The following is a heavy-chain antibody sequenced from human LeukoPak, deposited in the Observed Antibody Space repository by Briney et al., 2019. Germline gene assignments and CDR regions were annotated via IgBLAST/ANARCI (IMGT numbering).Heavy chain of an antibody. CDR2: IDPNSGGT. CDR3: ARGRGTTMVRGVITNYFDP. D-gene: IGHD3-10*01. Sequence: ASVKVSCKASGYTFTAHYIHWVRQAPGQGLEWMGWIDPNSGGTNYAQKFLGSVTMTGDTSINTALMELSRLRSDDTAIYYCARGRGTTMVRGVITNYFDPWGRGSLVTVSS. CDR1: GYTFTAHY. J-gene: IGHJ2*01. V-gene: IGHV1-2*02.